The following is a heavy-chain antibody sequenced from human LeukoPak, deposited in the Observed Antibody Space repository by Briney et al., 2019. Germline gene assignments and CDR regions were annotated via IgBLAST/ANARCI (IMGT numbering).Heavy chain of an antibody. CDR2: IYDSGNS. CDR3: ARVQGIAAAGTPKGAFDI. J-gene: IGHJ3*02. V-gene: IGHV4-59*01. D-gene: IGHD6-13*01. CDR1: GGSINNYY. Sequence: SETLSLTCTVSGGSINNYYWSWIRQPPGKGLEWIGYIYDSGNSNYSPSLKSRVTISVDTSKNQFSLKLTSVTAADTAVYYCARVQGIAAAGTPKGAFDIWGQGTMVTVSS.